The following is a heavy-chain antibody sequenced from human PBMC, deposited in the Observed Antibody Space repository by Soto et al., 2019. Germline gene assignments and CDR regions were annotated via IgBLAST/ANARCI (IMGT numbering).Heavy chain of an antibody. D-gene: IGHD3-10*01. CDR2: IDPTDSYT. CDR3: AGGGVRGVITRTRDYYGMDV. Sequence: GESLKISCQASGYGFTTYWISRVRQMPGKGLECMGRIDPTDSYTDYGPSFEGHVTMSVDRSINTAYLEWSSLKASDSAMYYCAGGGVRGVITRTRDYYGMDVWGQGTTVTVSS. CDR1: GYGFTTYW. J-gene: IGHJ6*02. V-gene: IGHV5-10-1*01.